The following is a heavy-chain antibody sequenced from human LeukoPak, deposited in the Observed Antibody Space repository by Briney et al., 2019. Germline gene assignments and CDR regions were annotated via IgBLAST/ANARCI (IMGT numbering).Heavy chain of an antibody. J-gene: IGHJ4*02. CDR3: ARVADPYSGSYFDY. CDR2: ISAYNGNT. Sequence: ASVKVSCKASGYTFTSYGISWVRQAPGQGLEWMGWISAYNGNTNYAQKLQGRVTMTTDTSTSTAYMELRCLRSDDTAVYYCARVADPYSGSYFDYWGQGTLVTVSS. V-gene: IGHV1-18*01. CDR1: GYTFTSYG. D-gene: IGHD1-26*01.